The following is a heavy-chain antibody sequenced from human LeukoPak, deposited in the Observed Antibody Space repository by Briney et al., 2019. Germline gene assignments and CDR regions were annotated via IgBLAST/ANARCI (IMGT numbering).Heavy chain of an antibody. CDR2: INPNSGGT. CDR3: ARYGSDSSGWVDY. D-gene: IGHD3-22*01. Sequence: APVKVSCKASGYAFSVYYMHWVRQAPGQGLEWMGWINPNSGGTSYAQKFQGRVTMTRDTSISTAYMELSRLRSDDTAMYYCARYGSDSSGWVDYWGQGTLVTVSS. V-gene: IGHV1-2*02. J-gene: IGHJ4*02. CDR1: GYAFSVYY.